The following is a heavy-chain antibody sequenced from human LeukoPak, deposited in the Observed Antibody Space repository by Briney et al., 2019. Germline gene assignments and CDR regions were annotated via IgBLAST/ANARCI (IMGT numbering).Heavy chain of an antibody. D-gene: IGHD2-15*01. CDR1: GGSISSYY. V-gene: IGHV4-59*01. J-gene: IGHJ1*01. Sequence: PSESLCLTCTVSGGSISSYYWSWIRQPPGKGLEWIGYIYYSGSTNYNPSLKSRVTISVDTSKNQFSLKLSSVTAADTAVYYCARVGDCSGGSCYSPSGYFQHWGQGTLVTVSS. CDR2: IYYSGST. CDR3: ARVGDCSGGSCYSPSGYFQH.